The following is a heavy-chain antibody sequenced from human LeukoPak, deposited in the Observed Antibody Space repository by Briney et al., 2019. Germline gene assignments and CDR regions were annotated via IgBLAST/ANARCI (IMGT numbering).Heavy chain of an antibody. J-gene: IGHJ4*02. CDR3: ATGPIDMIVDYLHY. D-gene: IGHD3-16*01. V-gene: IGHV1-24*01. CDR2: FDPEDGEK. Sequence: ASVKVSCKISGYILTDLSMHWVRQAPGKGLEWMGRFDPEDGEKIYAQNFQGRVTMTEDTSTDTAYMELSSLRSEDTAVYYCATGPIDMIVDYLHYWGQGTLVTVSS. CDR1: GYILTDLS.